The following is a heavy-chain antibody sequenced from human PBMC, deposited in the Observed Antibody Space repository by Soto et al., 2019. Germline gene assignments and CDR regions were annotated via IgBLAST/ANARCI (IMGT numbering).Heavy chain of an antibody. CDR1: GGTFSSYA. D-gene: IGHD3-10*01. V-gene: IGHV1-69*06. CDR3: ARASQPMWFGDFRDSYGMDV. J-gene: IGHJ6*02. Sequence: SVKVSCKASGGTFSSYAISWVRQAPGQGLGWMGGIIPIFGTANYAQKFQGRVTITADKSTSTAYMELSSLRSEDTAVYYCARASQPMWFGDFRDSYGMDVWGQGTTVTVSS. CDR2: IIPIFGTA.